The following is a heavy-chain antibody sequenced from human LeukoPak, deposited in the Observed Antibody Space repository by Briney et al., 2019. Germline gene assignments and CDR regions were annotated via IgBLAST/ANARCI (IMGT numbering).Heavy chain of an antibody. CDR1: GLTFDDYA. CDR2: ISWNSGSI. V-gene: IGHV3-9*01. D-gene: IGHD3-3*01. CDR3: RVVITPSGAFDI. Sequence: PGGSLRLSCAASGLTFDDYAMHWVRQAPGKGLEWVSGISWNSGSIGYADSVKGRFTISRDNAKNSLYLQMNSLRAEDTALYYCRVVITPSGAFDIWGQGTMVTVSS. J-gene: IGHJ3*02.